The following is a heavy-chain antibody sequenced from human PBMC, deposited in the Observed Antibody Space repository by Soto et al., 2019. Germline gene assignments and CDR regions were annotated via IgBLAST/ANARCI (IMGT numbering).Heavy chain of an antibody. V-gene: IGHV3-23*01. CDR3: AKGGFGLMVYAIFGY. D-gene: IGHD2-8*01. J-gene: IGHJ4*02. Sequence: GGSLRLSCAASGFTFSSYAMSWVRQAPGKGLEWVSAISGSGGSTYYADSVKGRFTISRDNSKNTLYLQMNSLRAEDTAVYYCAKGGFGLMVYAIFGYWGQGTLVTVSS. CDR2: ISGSGGST. CDR1: GFTFSSYA.